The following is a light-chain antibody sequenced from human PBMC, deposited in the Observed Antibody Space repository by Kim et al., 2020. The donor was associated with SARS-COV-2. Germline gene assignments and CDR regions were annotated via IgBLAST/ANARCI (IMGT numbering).Light chain of an antibody. V-gene: IGLV10-54*01. CDR1: SNNVGYQG. CDR2: RNN. Sequence: QTATLTCTGNSNNVGYQGAAWLQQHQGHPPKLLSSRNNNRPSGISERLSASRSGNTASLTTTGLQPEDEADYYCSAWDNSLNVWVFGGGTKLTVL. CDR3: SAWDNSLNVWV. J-gene: IGLJ3*02.